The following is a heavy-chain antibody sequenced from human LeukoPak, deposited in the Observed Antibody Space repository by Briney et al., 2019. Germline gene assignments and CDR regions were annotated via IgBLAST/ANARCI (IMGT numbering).Heavy chain of an antibody. CDR3: ATGHRDTAIWEDY. CDR1: GYTLTELS. J-gene: IGHJ4*02. D-gene: IGHD5-18*01. V-gene: IGHV1-24*01. CDR2: FDPEDGET. Sequence: ASVKVSCKVSGYTLTELSMHWVRQAPGKGLEWMGGFDPEDGETIYAQKFQGRVTMTEDTSTDTAYMELSSLRSEDTAVYYYATGHRDTAIWEDYWGQGTLVTVSS.